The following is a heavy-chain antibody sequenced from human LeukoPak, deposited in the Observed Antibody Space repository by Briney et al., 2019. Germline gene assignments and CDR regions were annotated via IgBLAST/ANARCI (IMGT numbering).Heavy chain of an antibody. CDR1: GFTFSNYW. J-gene: IGHJ4*02. CDR2: IKQDGSEK. Sequence: PGGSLRLSCAASGFTFSNYWMHWVRQAPGKGLEWVANIKQDGSEKYYVGSVKGRFNISRDNAKSSVYLQMNSLRAEDTAVYYCARALSGWGQGTLVTVSS. D-gene: IGHD3-3*01. CDR3: ARALSG. V-gene: IGHV3-7*03.